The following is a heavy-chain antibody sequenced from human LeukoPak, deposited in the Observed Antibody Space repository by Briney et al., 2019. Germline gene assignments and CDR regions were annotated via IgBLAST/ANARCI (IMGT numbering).Heavy chain of an antibody. J-gene: IGHJ4*01. CDR3: ARGARAGYNLGPFDY. Sequence: PETPSLSCTVSGSSMSSYYWSWIWQPPGKGLEWIGYIYYSGGTKYNPSLKSRVTISVDTSKNQFSLKLSSVTAADTAVYYCARGARAGYNLGPFDYWGHRDPVTASS. V-gene: IGHV4-59*08. D-gene: IGHD5-24*01. CDR2: IYYSGGT. CDR1: GSSMSSYY.